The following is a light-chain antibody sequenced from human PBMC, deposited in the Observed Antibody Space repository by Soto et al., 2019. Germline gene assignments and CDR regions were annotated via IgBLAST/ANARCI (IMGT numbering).Light chain of an antibody. CDR2: GAS. Sequence: EIVMTQSPATLSVSPGERATLSCRASQSVSSNFAWYQQKPGQAPRLLIYGASTRATGIPARFSGSGSGTEFTLTISSLQSEDFALYFCQQYNDWPRALTFGGGTKVEI. V-gene: IGKV3-15*01. J-gene: IGKJ4*01. CDR3: QQYNDWPRALT. CDR1: QSVSSN.